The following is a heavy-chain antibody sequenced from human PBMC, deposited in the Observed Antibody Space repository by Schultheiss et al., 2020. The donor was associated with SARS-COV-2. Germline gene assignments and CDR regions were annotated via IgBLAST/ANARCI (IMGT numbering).Heavy chain of an antibody. V-gene: IGHV1-46*01. D-gene: IGHD2-15*01. CDR1: GYTFTSYY. Sequence: ASVKVSCKASGYTFTSYYLHWVRQAPGQGLEWMGIINPSGGSTSYAQKFQGRVTMTRDTSTSTVYMELSRLRSDDTAVYYCARGGYCSGGSCYSDWFDPWGQGTLVTVSS. J-gene: IGHJ5*02. CDR3: ARGGYCSGGSCYSDWFDP. CDR2: INPSGGST.